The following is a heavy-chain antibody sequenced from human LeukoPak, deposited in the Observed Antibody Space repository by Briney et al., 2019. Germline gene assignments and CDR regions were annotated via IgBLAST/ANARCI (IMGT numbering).Heavy chain of an antibody. CDR2: ISYDGSNK. J-gene: IGHJ4*02. D-gene: IGHD5-24*01. CDR1: GFTFSSYA. Sequence: GGSLRLSCAASGFTFSSYAMHWVRQAPGKGLEWVAVISYDGSNKYYADSVKGRFTISRDNSKNTLYLQMISLRAEDTAVYYCAKRDGYNFFNYWGQGTLVTVSS. V-gene: IGHV3-30-3*01. CDR3: AKRDGYNFFNY.